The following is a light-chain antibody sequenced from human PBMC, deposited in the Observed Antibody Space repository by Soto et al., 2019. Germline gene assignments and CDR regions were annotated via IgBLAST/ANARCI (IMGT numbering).Light chain of an antibody. CDR3: QTWGTGSQGV. CDR2: LSSDGSH. V-gene: IGLV4-69*01. Sequence: QPVLTQSPSASASLGASVKLTCTLSRGHSSYAIAWHQQQPEKGPRYLMKLSSDGSHSKGDGIPDRFSGSTSGAERHLAISSLQSEDEADYYCQTWGTGSQGVFGGGTKLTVL. J-gene: IGLJ2*01. CDR1: RGHSSYA.